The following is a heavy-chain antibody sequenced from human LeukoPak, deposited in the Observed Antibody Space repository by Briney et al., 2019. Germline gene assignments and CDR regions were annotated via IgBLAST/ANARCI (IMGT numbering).Heavy chain of an antibody. Sequence: GGSLRLSCAPSGFTFSSYEMHWVRQAPGKGAEGVSYIKNGGRIIYYADSVKGRFTISRDDAKTSLYLQMNTLRAEDTAIYYCARETQYCSGGTCYSGLDYWGQGTLVTVSS. D-gene: IGHD2-15*01. CDR2: IKNGGRII. CDR3: ARETQYCSGGTCYSGLDY. J-gene: IGHJ4*02. CDR1: GFTFSSYE. V-gene: IGHV3-48*03.